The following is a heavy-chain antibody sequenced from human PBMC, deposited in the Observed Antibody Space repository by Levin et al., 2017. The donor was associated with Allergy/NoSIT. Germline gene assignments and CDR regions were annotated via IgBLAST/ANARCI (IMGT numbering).Heavy chain of an antibody. V-gene: IGHV1-2*02. D-gene: IGHD5-18*01. CDR3: ARVVTNTAMVEHDAFDI. CDR2: INPNSGGT. CDR1: GYTFTGYY. Sequence: ASVKVSCKASGYTFTGYYMHWVRQAPGQGLEWMGWINPNSGGTNYAQKFQGRVTMTRDTSISTAYMELSRLRSDDTAVYYCARVVTNTAMVEHDAFDIWGQGTMVTVSS. J-gene: IGHJ3*02.